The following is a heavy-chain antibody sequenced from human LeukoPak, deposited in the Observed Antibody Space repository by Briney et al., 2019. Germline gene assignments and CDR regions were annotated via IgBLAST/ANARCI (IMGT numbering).Heavy chain of an antibody. V-gene: IGHV3-20*04. D-gene: IGHD6-6*01. CDR1: GFTFDDYG. CDR2: INWNGGST. J-gene: IGHJ5*02. Sequence: GGSLGLSCAASGFTFDDYGMSWVRQAPGKGLEWVSGINWNGGSTGYADSVKGRFTISRDNAKNSLYLQMHSLRAEDTALYYCARDALVAARLGWFDPWGQGTLVTVSS. CDR3: ARDALVAARLGWFDP.